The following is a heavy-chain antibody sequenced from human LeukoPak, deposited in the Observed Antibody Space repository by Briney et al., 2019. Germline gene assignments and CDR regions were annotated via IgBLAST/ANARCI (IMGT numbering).Heavy chain of an antibody. CDR3: ARYYDSSGYYYVEDAFDI. CDR1: GFTFSSFA. V-gene: IGHV3-21*01. D-gene: IGHD3-22*01. CDR2: ISSSSSYI. Sequence: GGSLRLSCAASGFTFSSFAMGWVRQAPGKGLEGVSSISSSSSYIYYADSVKGRFTISRDNAKNSLYLQMNSLRAEDTAVYYCARYYDSSGYYYVEDAFDIWGQGTMVTASS. J-gene: IGHJ3*02.